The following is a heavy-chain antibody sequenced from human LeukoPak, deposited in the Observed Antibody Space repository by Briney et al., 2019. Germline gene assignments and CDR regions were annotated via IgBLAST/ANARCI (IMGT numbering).Heavy chain of an antibody. Sequence: GGSLRLTCAASGFSFSTCAMSWVRQAPGKGLEWVSLISATGGTTYYADSVKGRFTISRDNSKNTLYLQMNSLRAEDTALYYCAKGTGYSYAYSFDYWGQGTLVTVSS. CDR3: AKGTGYSYAYSFDY. V-gene: IGHV3-23*01. CDR1: GFSFSTCA. J-gene: IGHJ4*02. CDR2: ISATGGTT. D-gene: IGHD5-18*01.